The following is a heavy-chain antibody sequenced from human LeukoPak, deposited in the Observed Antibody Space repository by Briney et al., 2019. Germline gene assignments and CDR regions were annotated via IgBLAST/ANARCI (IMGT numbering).Heavy chain of an antibody. Sequence: GGSLRLSCAASGFTFSSYAMGWVRRAPGKGLEWVSSTSGRGSSTYYADSVKGRFTISRDNSKNTLYPQMNSLRAEDTALYYCAKAHGESKQWLVYIDYWGQGTLVTVSS. CDR1: GFTFSSYA. V-gene: IGHV3-23*01. CDR2: TSGRGSST. CDR3: AKAHGESKQWLVYIDY. D-gene: IGHD6-19*01. J-gene: IGHJ4*02.